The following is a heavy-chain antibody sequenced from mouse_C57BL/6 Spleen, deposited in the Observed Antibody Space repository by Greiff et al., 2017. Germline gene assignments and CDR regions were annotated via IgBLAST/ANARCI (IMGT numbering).Heavy chain of an antibody. V-gene: IGHV1-80*01. J-gene: IGHJ4*01. CDR3: ARRDYGSSYDAMDY. Sequence: VQLQQSGAELVKPGASVKISCKASGYAFSSYWMNWVKQRPGKGLEWIGQIYPGDGDTNYNGKFKGKATLTADKSSSTAYMQLSSLTSEDSAVYCCARRDYGSSYDAMDYWGQGTSVTVSS. CDR1: GYAFSSYW. CDR2: IYPGDGDT. D-gene: IGHD1-1*01.